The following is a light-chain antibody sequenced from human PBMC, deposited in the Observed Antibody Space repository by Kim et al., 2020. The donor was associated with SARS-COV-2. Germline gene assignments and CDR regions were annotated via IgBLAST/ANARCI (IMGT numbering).Light chain of an antibody. Sequence: QSALTQPASVSGSPGQSITISCTGTSSDIGGYNYVSWYQHHPGKAPKLMIYEVRNRPSGVSNRFSGSKSGNTASLTISGLQSEDEADYYCSSYTSISTLVFGGGTQLTVL. V-gene: IGLV2-14*01. CDR3: SSYTSISTLV. CDR2: EVR. J-gene: IGLJ2*01. CDR1: SSDIGGYNY.